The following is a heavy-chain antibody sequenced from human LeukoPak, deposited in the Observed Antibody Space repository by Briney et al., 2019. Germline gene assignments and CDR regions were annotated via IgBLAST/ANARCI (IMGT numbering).Heavy chain of an antibody. CDR1: GFTFSSYA. CDR2: IRTNGVST. CDR3: VRGDYGDYTLFDY. J-gene: IGHJ4*02. D-gene: IGHD4-17*01. Sequence: GGSLRLSCSASGFTFSSYAMHWVRQAPGKGLEYVSAIRTNGVSTYYADSVKGRFTISRDNSKNTLYLQMNSLRAEDTAVYYCVRGDYGDYTLFDYWGQGTLVTVSS. V-gene: IGHV3-64*04.